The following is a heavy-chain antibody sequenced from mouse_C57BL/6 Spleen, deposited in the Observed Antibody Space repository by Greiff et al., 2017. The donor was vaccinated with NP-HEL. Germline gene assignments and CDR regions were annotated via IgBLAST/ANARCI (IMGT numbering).Heavy chain of an antibody. CDR3: ARGGYYGSGYFDV. CDR2: INPYNGGT. Sequence: VQLKQSGPVLVKPGASVKMSCKASGYTFTDYYMNWVKQSHGKSLEWIGVINPYNGGTSYNQKFKGKATLTVDKSSSTAYMELNSLTSEDSAVYYCARGGYYGSGYFDVWGTGTTVTVSS. D-gene: IGHD1-1*01. J-gene: IGHJ1*03. V-gene: IGHV1-19*01. CDR1: GYTFTDYY.